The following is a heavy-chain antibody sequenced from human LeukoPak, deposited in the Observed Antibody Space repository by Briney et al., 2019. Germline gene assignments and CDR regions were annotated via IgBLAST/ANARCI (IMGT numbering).Heavy chain of an antibody. CDR1: GGSFSGYY. CDR2: INHSRST. CDR3: ASSRFGELHY. D-gene: IGHD3-10*01. V-gene: IGHV4-34*01. Sequence: SETLSLTCAVYGGSFSGYYWSWIRQPPGKGLEWIGEINHSRSTNYNPSLKSRVTISVDTSKNQFSLKLSSVTAADTAVYYCASSRFGELHYWGQGTLVTVSS. J-gene: IGHJ4*02.